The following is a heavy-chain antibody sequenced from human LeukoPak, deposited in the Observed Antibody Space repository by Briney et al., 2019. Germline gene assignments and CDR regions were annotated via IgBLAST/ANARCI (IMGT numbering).Heavy chain of an antibody. V-gene: IGHV1-2*02. CDR3: ARWAVAGSVYWFDP. D-gene: IGHD6-19*01. CDR1: GYTFTDYY. Sequence: ASVKVSCKASGYTFTDYYIHWVRQAPGQGLEWMGWINPNTGGTNYPQKFQGRVTMTRDTSISTAYMELSSLRSDDTAVYYCARWAVAGSVYWFDPWGQGTLVTVSS. J-gene: IGHJ5*02. CDR2: INPNTGGT.